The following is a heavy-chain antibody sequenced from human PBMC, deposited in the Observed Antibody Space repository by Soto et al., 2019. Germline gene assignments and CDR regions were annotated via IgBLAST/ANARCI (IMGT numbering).Heavy chain of an antibody. CDR3: AREPYYYDSSGYPGYFDY. Sequence: PGGSLRLSCAASGFTFSGYEMNWVRRAPGKGLEWVSYISSSGDTIYSADSVKGRFTISRDNAKNSLYLQMDSLRVEDTAVYYCAREPYYYDSSGYPGYFDYWGQGTLVTVSS. CDR1: GFTFSGYE. V-gene: IGHV3-48*03. J-gene: IGHJ4*02. CDR2: ISSSGDTI. D-gene: IGHD3-22*01.